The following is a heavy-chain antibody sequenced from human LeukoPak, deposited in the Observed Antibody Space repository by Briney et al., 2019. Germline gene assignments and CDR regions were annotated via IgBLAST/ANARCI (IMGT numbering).Heavy chain of an antibody. Sequence: PSETLSLTCAVYGGPVSCYYWIWIRQPPEKGLEWIGESSHRGRTHYTPSLQSRITMSVDTSKNQFALNLNSMTAADTAVYYCARVPLRFLEPFAYWGQGILVTVSS. CDR1: GGPVSCYY. CDR3: ARVPLRFLEPFAY. J-gene: IGHJ4*02. CDR2: SSHRGRT. V-gene: IGHV4-34*01. D-gene: IGHD3-3*01.